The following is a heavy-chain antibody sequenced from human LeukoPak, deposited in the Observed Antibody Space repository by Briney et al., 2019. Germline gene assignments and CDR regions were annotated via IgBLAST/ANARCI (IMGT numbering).Heavy chain of an antibody. J-gene: IGHJ4*02. CDR2: ISSSSSYI. V-gene: IGHV3-21*01. CDR3: AREGVAVAATDY. Sequence: GGSLRLSCAASGFTFSSYSMNWVREAPGKGLEWVSSISSSSSYIYYADSVKGRFTISRDNAKNSLYLQMNSLRAEDTAVYYCAREGVAVAATDYWGQGTLVTVSS. CDR1: GFTFSSYS. D-gene: IGHD6-19*01.